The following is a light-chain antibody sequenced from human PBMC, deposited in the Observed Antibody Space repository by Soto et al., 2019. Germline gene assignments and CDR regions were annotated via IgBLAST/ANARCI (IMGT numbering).Light chain of an antibody. V-gene: IGKV3-20*01. CDR1: QDISSH. Sequence: ENVLTQSPGTLSMSTGERVTLSCRASQDISSHLAWYQQKPGQAPRLLIFDASSRATGIPDRFSGSGSGTDFTLSISRLEPEDIAVYYCQQYGTSPRTFGQGTRVEIK. CDR3: QQYGTSPRT. J-gene: IGKJ1*01. CDR2: DAS.